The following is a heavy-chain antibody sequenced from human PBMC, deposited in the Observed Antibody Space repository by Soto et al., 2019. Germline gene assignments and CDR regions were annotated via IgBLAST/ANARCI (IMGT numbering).Heavy chain of an antibody. CDR3: ARDDFWSGYLTGMDV. J-gene: IGHJ6*02. Sequence: EVQLVESGGGLVQPGGSLRLSCAASGFTFSSYSMNWVRQAPGKGLEWVSYISSSGSTIYYADSVKGRFTISRDNAKNSLYLQMNSLRAEDTAVYYCARDDFWSGYLTGMDVWGQGTTVTVSS. CDR2: ISSSGSTI. D-gene: IGHD3-3*01. V-gene: IGHV3-48*04. CDR1: GFTFSSYS.